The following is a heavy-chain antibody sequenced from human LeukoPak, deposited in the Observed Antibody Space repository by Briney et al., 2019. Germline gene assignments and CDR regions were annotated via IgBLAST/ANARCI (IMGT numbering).Heavy chain of an antibody. V-gene: IGHV3-23*01. J-gene: IGHJ4*02. CDR2: ISGSGASA. CDR3: AKDGVYGDYGLLDY. D-gene: IGHD4-17*01. Sequence: GGSLRLSCAASGFTFSSYVMTWVRQAPGKGLEWVSSISGSGASAYYADSVKGRFTISRDNSKNTLYLQMNSLRVEDTAVYYCAKDGVYGDYGLLDYWGQRTLVTVSS. CDR1: GFTFSSYV.